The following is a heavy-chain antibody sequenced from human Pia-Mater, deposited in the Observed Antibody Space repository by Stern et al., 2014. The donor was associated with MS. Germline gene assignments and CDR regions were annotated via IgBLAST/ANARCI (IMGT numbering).Heavy chain of an antibody. CDR3: AREGPRTGTLVY. Sequence: QLQLQESGPGLVKPSQTLSLTCTVSGGSISSGDYYWSWIRQPPGKGLEWIGYIYYSGSTYYNPSHKSRVTISVDTSKNQFSLKLSSVTAADTAVYYCAREGPRTGTLVYWGQGTLVTVSS. V-gene: IGHV4-30-4*01. J-gene: IGHJ4*02. CDR1: GGSISSGDYY. CDR2: IYYSGST. D-gene: IGHD3/OR15-3a*01.